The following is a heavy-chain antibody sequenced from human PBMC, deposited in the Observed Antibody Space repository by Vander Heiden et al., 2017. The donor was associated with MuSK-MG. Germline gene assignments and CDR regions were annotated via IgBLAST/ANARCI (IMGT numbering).Heavy chain of an antibody. J-gene: IGHJ4*02. CDR2: MSPNTGDT. Sequence: QVQLVQSGPEAKPTGASVRVSCKPSGYGFTTFFLAWVRQAPGQGLEWMGWMSPNTGDTKYARKFEGRITMTRDTSISTAYMDLTGLKSDDTAVYYCVRSRSFYFDTWGQGTLVTVS. CDR3: VRSRSFYFDT. CDR1: GYGFTTFF. D-gene: IGHD3-9*01. V-gene: IGHV1-2*02.